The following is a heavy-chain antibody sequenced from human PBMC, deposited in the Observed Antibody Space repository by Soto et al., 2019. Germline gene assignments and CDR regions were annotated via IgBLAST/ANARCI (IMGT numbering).Heavy chain of an antibody. D-gene: IGHD1-26*01. CDR2: SIPIFGTA. CDR3: ARDRRSGSYYRWFDP. CDR1: GATFGSYP. V-gene: IGHV1-69*01. J-gene: IGHJ5*02. Sequence: QVQLVQSGAEVKKPGPRVKSSCKAFGATFGSYPIGWVRRAPGQGLGGMGGSIPIFGTANYAQKFQGRVTITADESTSTAYMELSSLRSEDTAVYYCARDRRSGSYYRWFDPWGQGTLVTVSS.